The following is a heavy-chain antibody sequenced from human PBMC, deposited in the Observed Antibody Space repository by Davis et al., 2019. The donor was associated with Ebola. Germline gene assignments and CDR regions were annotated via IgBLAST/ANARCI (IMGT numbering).Heavy chain of an antibody. V-gene: IGHV5-51*01. J-gene: IGHJ5*01. D-gene: IGHD3-10*01. CDR1: GYGFTNYW. CDR3: ARRGSGSFDTNWFDS. CDR2: IFPDDSDT. Sequence: GESLKISCKGSGYGFTNYWIGWVRQMPGKGLEWMGFIFPDDSDTTYSPSFQGQVTISADKSISTAYLQWSSLKASDTAMYYCARRGSGSFDTNWFDSWGQGTLVTVSS.